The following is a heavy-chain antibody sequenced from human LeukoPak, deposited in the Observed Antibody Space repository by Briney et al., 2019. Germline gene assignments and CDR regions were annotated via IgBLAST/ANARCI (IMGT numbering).Heavy chain of an antibody. D-gene: IGHD4-17*01. CDR2: ISGSGGST. CDR1: GFTFSSYS. CDR3: ARDAVGDYYGDYVPIYYFDY. Sequence: AGGSLRLSCAASGFTFSSYSMNWVRQAPGKGLEWVSAISGSGGSTYYADSVKGRFTISRDNSKNTLYLQMNSLRAEDTAVYYCARDAVGDYYGDYVPIYYFDYWGQGTLVTVSS. V-gene: IGHV3-23*01. J-gene: IGHJ4*02.